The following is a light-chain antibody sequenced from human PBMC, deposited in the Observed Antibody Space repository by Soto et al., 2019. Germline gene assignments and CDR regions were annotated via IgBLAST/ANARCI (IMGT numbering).Light chain of an antibody. CDR2: GAS. V-gene: IGKV3-15*01. J-gene: IGKJ4*01. CDR3: QQYNSWPLT. CDR1: QSLNSD. Sequence: ETVMTQSPATLSMSPGERAPLSCRASQSLNSDLAWYQQKPGQAPRLLIYGASTRATGIPGRFSGSGSGTEFTLTISSLQSEDFAVYYCQQYNSWPLTFGGGTKV.